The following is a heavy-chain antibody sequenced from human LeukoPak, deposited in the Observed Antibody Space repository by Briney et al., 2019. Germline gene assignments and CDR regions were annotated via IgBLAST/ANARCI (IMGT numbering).Heavy chain of an antibody. CDR1: GYTFTGSF. CDR3: ARADPVSY. CDR2: INSNTGGT. D-gene: IGHD3-10*01. V-gene: IGHV1-2*02. J-gene: IGHJ4*02. Sequence: GASVKVSCKASGYTFTGSFMHWVRQAPGQGLEWMGWINSNTGGTKFAQKFQGRVTMTRDTFISTVYMELSRLTSDDTAMYYCARADPVSYWGQGTQVTVSS.